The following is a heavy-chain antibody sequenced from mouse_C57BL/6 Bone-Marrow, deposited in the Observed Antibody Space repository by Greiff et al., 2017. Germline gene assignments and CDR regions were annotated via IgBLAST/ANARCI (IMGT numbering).Heavy chain of an antibody. CDR1: GYTFTSYW. CDR3: ARSMRCGRALYYFDY. V-gene: IGHV1-69*01. CDR2: IDPSDSYT. J-gene: IGHJ2*01. Sequence: VQLQQPGAELVMPGASVKLSCKASGYTFTSYWMHWVKQRPGQGLEWIGEIDPSDSYTNYNQKFKGKSTLTVDKSSSTAYMQLSSLTSEDSAVYYCARSMRCGRALYYFDYWGQGTTLTVSS. D-gene: IGHD1-1*01.